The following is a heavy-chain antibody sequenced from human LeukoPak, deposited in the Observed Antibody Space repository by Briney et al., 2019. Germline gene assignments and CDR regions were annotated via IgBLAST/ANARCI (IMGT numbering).Heavy chain of an antibody. D-gene: IGHD2-2*01. CDR2: IYPGDSDT. CDR3: ARQRTYCSSTSCYRYFDY. CDR1: GYSFTSYW. V-gene: IGHV5-51*01. J-gene: IGHJ4*02. Sequence: GESLKISCKGSGYSFTSYWIGWVRQMPGKGLEWMGIIYPGDSDTRYSPSFQGQVTISADKSISTAYLQWSSLKASDTAMYHCARQRTYCSSTSCYRYFDYWGQGTLVTVSS.